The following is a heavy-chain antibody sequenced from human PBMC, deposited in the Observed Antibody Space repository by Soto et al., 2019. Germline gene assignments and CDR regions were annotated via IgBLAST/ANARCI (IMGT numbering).Heavy chain of an antibody. D-gene: IGHD3-16*01. CDR2: INPKGGT. CDR1: EYTFTDYY. V-gene: IGHV1-2*02. Sequence: QVQLVQSGAEVKKPGASVKVSCKAFEYTFTDYYLHWVRQAPGQGLEWLGWINPKGGTNYAQKFQGRVTLTSDTSISTAYMELSRLRSDDTAVYYCAREGGGSYSGNSAIAFEYWGQGALVTVSS. J-gene: IGHJ4*02. CDR3: AREGGGSYSGNSAIAFEY.